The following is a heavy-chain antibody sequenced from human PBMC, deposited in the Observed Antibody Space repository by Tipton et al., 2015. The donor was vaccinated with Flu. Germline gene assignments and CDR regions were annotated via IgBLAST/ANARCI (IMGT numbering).Heavy chain of an antibody. CDR1: GGSISSSGYY. D-gene: IGHD2-21*01. J-gene: IGHJ4*02. CDR3: ARQDPSPLQGFRFDY. CDR2: MYYSGST. Sequence: TLSLTCTVSGGSISSSGYYWGWIRQSPGKGLEWIGSMYYSGSTYYTASLKSRVTISGDTSKDQVSLHLTSVTAADTAVYYCARQDPSPLQGFRFDYWGQGTLVTVSS. V-gene: IGHV4-39*07.